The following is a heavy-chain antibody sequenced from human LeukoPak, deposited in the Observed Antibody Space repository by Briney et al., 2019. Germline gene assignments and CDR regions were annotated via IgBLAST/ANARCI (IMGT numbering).Heavy chain of an antibody. CDR1: RYTFTVFY. V-gene: IGHV1-2*02. J-gene: IGHJ4*02. CDR3: ARGIGYEPFDY. Sequence: RASVYVSCKPSRYTFTVFYMHCVPGTPQERLEWIGWINPNSGGTNYAQKFQGRVTMTRDTSISTAYMELSRLRSDDTAVYNCARGIGYEPFDYWGQGTLVTVSS. CDR2: INPNSGGT. D-gene: IGHD5-12*01.